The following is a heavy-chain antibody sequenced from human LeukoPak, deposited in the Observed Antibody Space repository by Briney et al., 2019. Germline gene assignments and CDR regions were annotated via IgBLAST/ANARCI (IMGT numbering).Heavy chain of an antibody. CDR3: ARETQDSSGWYDLNAFDI. D-gene: IGHD6-19*01. Sequence: SETLSLTCTVSGGSISSYYWSWIRQPAGKGLEWIGRIYTSGGTNYNPSPKSRVTMSVDTSKNQFSLKLSSVTAADTAVYYCARETQDSSGWYDLNAFDIWGQGTMVTVSS. V-gene: IGHV4-4*07. CDR1: GGSISSYY. CDR2: IYTSGGT. J-gene: IGHJ3*02.